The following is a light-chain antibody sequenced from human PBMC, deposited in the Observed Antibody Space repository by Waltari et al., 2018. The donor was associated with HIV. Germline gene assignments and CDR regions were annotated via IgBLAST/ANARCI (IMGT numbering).Light chain of an antibody. CDR2: SSN. CDR3: AAWDDSLSGYV. Sequence: QSVLTQPPSASGTPGQRVTIPCSGSSPNIGSSYVYWYQQVPGTAPKLLIYSSNHRPSGVPDRFSGSKSGTSASLAISGLRSEDEADYYCAAWDDSLSGYVFGTGTKVTVL. CDR1: SPNIGSSY. J-gene: IGLJ1*01. V-gene: IGLV1-47*01.